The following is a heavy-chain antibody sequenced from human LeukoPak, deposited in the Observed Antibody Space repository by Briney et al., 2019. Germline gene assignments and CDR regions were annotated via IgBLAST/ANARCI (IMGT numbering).Heavy chain of an antibody. D-gene: IGHD3-3*01. CDR1: GGSISSYY. J-gene: IGHJ6*02. Sequence: PSETLSLTCTVSGGSISSYYWNWIRQPAGKGLEWIGRIYTSGSTNYNPSLKSRVTMSVDTSKNQFSLKLSSVTAADTAVYYWARADYDFWSGYSNGMDVWGQGTTVTVSS. V-gene: IGHV4-4*07. CDR2: IYTSGST. CDR3: ARADYDFWSGYSNGMDV.